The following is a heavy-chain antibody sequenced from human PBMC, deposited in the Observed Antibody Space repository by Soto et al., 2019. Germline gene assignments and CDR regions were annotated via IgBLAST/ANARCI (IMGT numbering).Heavy chain of an antibody. Sequence: EVQLLESGGGLVQPGGSLRLSCAASGFTFSGYAMSWVRQAPGKGLEWVSAIGSGSPFYADSVKGRFTISRDNANSMLYQQMNSLRADDTAVYFCAQDLGSSWYHYNSFAPGGQGTLVTVSS. CDR1: GFTFSGYA. CDR2: IGSGSP. D-gene: IGHD6-13*01. V-gene: IGHV3-23*01. CDR3: AQDLGSSWYHYNSFAP. J-gene: IGHJ5*02.